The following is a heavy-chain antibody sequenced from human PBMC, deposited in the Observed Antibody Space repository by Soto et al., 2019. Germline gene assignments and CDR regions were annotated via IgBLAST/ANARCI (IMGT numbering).Heavy chain of an antibody. D-gene: IGHD2-2*01. CDR3: ASVFCSSTSCYGGWFDP. V-gene: IGHV1-69*02. CDR1: GGTFSSYT. J-gene: IGHJ5*02. CDR2: IIPILGIA. Sequence: GASVKVSCKASGGTFSSYTISWVRQAPGQGLEWMGRIIPILGIANYAQKFQGRVTITADKSTSTAYMELSSLRSEDTAVYYCASVFCSSTSCYGGWFDPWGQGTLVTVSS.